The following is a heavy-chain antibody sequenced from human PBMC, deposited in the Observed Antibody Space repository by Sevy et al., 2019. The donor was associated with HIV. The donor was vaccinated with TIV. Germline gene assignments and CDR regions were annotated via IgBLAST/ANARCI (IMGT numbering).Heavy chain of an antibody. CDR2: IYYNGHI. D-gene: IGHD1-26*01. CDR1: GGSITSLY. CDR3: AGENAWGRGYS. J-gene: IGHJ4*02. Sequence: SESLSLTCTVSGGSITSLYWNWIQQPPGKGLEWIANIYYNGHINYNPSLKSRVSLSLDTSKNQFSLRLSCVTAADTAMYYCAGENAWGRGYSWGQGTLVTVSS. V-gene: IGHV4-59*08.